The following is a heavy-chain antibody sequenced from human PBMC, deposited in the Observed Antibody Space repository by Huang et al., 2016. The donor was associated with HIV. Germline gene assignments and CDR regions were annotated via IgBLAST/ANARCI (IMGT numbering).Heavy chain of an antibody. CDR3: ATKTAGMDI. J-gene: IGHJ6*02. D-gene: IGHD1-7*01. CDR1: TFTFGAYW. Sequence: VESGGRSVQPGGSIKLSCVGSTFTFGAYWLSWVRQPPGKGLGWVANSKQDESEKYYVDAVKGRLNISRDNARKVLFLEMDDLRVEDTAIYFCATKTAGMDIWGQGTTVTVSS. V-gene: IGHV3-7*01. CDR2: SKQDESEK.